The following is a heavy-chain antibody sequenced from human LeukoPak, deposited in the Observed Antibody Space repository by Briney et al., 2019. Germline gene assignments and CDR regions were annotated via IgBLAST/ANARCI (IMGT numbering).Heavy chain of an antibody. J-gene: IGHJ4*02. Sequence: SETLSLTCTVSGGSISSGGYYWSWIRQHPGKGLEWIGYIYYSGSTYYNPSLKSRVTISVDTSKNQFSLKLSSVTAADTAVYYCARAIRGFIHHFDYWGQGTLVTVSS. CDR1: GGSISSGGYY. CDR2: IYYSGST. D-gene: IGHD3-10*01. V-gene: IGHV4-31*03. CDR3: ARAIRGFIHHFDY.